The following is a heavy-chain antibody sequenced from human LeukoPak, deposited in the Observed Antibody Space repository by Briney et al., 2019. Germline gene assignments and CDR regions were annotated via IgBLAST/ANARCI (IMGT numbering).Heavy chain of an antibody. J-gene: IGHJ6*02. CDR1: GGSISSGGYY. CDR3: ARAAVVPAAMVHYYYYGMDV. Sequence: SQTLSLTCTVSGGSISSGGYYWNWIRQHPGKGLEWIGYIYYSGSTYYNSSLKSRVTISVDTSKNQFSLKLSSVTAADTAVYYCARAAVVPAAMVHYYYYGMDVWGQGTTVTVSS. V-gene: IGHV4-31*03. CDR2: IYYSGST. D-gene: IGHD2-2*01.